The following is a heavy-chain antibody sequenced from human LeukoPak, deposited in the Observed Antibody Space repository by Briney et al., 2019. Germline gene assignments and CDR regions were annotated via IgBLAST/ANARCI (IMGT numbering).Heavy chain of an antibody. CDR2: ISSSSSYI. J-gene: IGHJ1*01. Sequence: GGTLRLSCAASGFTFSSYSMNWVRQAPGGGLEWVSSISSSSSYIYYADSVKGRFTISRDNAKNSLYLQINSRRAEDTAVYYCATYSSLNRREFQYWGQGTLLTVSS. CDR3: ATYSSLNRREFQY. CDR1: GFTFSSYS. V-gene: IGHV3-21*01. D-gene: IGHD3-22*01.